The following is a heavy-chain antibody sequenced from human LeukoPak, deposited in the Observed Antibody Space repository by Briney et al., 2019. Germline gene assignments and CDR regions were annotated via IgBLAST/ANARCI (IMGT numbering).Heavy chain of an antibody. V-gene: IGHV3-23*01. Sequence: GGSLRLSCAASGFTFSSYGMTWVRQAPGKGLEWVSAISDSGGRTFYADSVKGRFTISRDNSKNTLYLQINSLRAGDTAVYYCAKDSYDDSIWGQGTLVTVSS. J-gene: IGHJ1*01. CDR1: GFTFSSYG. D-gene: IGHD5-18*01. CDR2: ISDSGGRT. CDR3: AKDSYDDSI.